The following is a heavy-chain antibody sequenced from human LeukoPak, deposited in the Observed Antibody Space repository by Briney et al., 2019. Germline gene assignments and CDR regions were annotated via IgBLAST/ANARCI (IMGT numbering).Heavy chain of an antibody. D-gene: IGHD4-17*01. J-gene: IGHJ4*02. CDR2: IYYSGST. V-gene: IGHV4-31*03. CDR3: ARRGGNDYGDYLMAAFDY. Sequence: PSQTLSLTCTVSGGSISSGGYYWSWIRQHPGKGLEWMGYIYYSGSTYYNPSLKSRVTISVDTSKNQFSLKLSSVTAADTAVYYCARRGGNDYGDYLMAAFDYWGQGTLVTVSS. CDR1: GGSISSGGYY.